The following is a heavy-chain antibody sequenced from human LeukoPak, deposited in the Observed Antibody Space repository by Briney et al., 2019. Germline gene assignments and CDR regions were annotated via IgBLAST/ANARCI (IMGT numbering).Heavy chain of an antibody. CDR1: GFTFSDYY. CDR3: ARGSLSFYGDYGSNYYYYGMDV. CDR2: ISSSGSTI. J-gene: IGHJ6*02. Sequence: PGGSLRLSCAASGFTFSDYYMSWIRQAPGKGLEWVSYISSSGSTIYYADSVKGRFTISRDNAKNSLYLQMNSLRAEDTAVYYCARGSLSFYGDYGSNYYYYGMDVWGQGTTVTVSS. V-gene: IGHV3-11*04. D-gene: IGHD4-17*01.